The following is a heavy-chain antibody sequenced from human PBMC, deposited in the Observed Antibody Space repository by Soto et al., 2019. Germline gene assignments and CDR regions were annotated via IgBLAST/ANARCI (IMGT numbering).Heavy chain of an antibody. CDR1: GYTFTSYY. CDR3: ARHLGYCSGGSCRQGSFDY. J-gene: IGHJ4*02. CDR2: INPSGGST. Sequence: ASVKVSCKASGYTFTSYYMHWVRQAPGQGLEWMGIINPSGGSTSYAQKLQSRVTMTRDTSTSTVYLELSSLRSEDTAVYYCARHLGYCSGGSCRQGSFDYWGQGTLVTASS. D-gene: IGHD2-15*01. V-gene: IGHV1-46*01.